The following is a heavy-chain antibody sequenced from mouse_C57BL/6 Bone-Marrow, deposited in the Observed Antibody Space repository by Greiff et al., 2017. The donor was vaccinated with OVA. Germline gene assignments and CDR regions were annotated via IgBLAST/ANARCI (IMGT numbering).Heavy chain of an antibody. Sequence: EVKLQQSGPELVKPGASVKISCKASGYTFTDYYMNWVKQSHGKSLEWIGDINPNNGGTSYTQKFKGKATLTVDKYSSTAYMELRSLTSEDSAVYYCARWSSDFDYGGKGTTLTVSS. CDR1: GYTFTDYY. J-gene: IGHJ2*01. V-gene: IGHV1-26*01. CDR2: INPNNGGT. CDR3: ARWSSDFDY. D-gene: IGHD1-1*01.